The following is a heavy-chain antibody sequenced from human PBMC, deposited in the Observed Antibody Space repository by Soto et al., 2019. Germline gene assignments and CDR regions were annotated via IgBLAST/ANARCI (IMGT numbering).Heavy chain of an antibody. V-gene: IGHV4-34*01. CDR1: GGSFSGYF. J-gene: IGHJ4*02. Sequence: SETLSLTCAVFGGSFSGYFWSWVRQPPGRGLDWIGEIDHSGSTNYNPSLKSRVTISVDTSKNQFSLKLSSVTAADTAVYYCARGRHFYGIDYWGQGALVTVSS. CDR2: IDHSGST. D-gene: IGHD3-10*01. CDR3: ARGRHFYGIDY.